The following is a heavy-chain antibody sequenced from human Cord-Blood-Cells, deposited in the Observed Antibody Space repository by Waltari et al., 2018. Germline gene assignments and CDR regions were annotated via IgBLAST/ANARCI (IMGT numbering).Heavy chain of an antibody. V-gene: IGHV1-2*02. CDR1: GYTFTGYY. Sequence: QVQLVQSGAEVKKPGASVKVSCKASGYTFTGYYMHWVRQAPGQGLEWMGWINPNRGGTNYAQKCQGRVTMTRDTSISTAYMELSRLRSDDTAVYYCARVPYYDFWSGYYDYWGQGTLVTVSS. D-gene: IGHD3-3*01. CDR3: ARVPYYDFWSGYYDY. J-gene: IGHJ4*02. CDR2: INPNRGGT.